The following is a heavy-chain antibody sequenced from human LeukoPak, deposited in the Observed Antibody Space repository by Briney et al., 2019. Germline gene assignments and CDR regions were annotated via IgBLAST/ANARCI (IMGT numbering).Heavy chain of an antibody. Sequence: GGSLGLSCTASGFPFNSYWMSWVRQAPGKGLEWVANINEDGSYKFHADSVKGRLTISRDNAKNSLYLQMNSLRADDTAVYCCARDATRGGDNDYWGQGARVIVSS. V-gene: IGHV3-7*01. D-gene: IGHD2-21*02. CDR2: INEDGSYK. J-gene: IGHJ4*02. CDR3: ARDATRGGDNDY. CDR1: GFPFNSYW.